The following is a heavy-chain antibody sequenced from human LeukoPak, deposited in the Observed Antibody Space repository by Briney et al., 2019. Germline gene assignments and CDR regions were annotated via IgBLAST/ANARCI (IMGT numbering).Heavy chain of an antibody. Sequence: PGGSLRLSCAASGFTFSSYAIIWVRQAPGKGLEWVSAVSSNGAKTYYADSVKGRFTISRDNYKNMVFLQMNSLRAEDTAVYYCAKNHYSSSRDYFDYWGQGTLVTVSS. CDR3: AKNHYSSSRDYFDY. D-gene: IGHD6-13*01. CDR1: GFTFSSYA. CDR2: VSSNGAKT. V-gene: IGHV3-23*01. J-gene: IGHJ4*02.